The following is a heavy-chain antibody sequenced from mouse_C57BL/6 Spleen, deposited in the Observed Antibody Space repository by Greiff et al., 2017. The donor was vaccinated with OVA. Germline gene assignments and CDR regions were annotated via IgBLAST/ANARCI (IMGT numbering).Heavy chain of an antibody. CDR3: ARHYGSPYFDY. CDR2: IDPSDSET. CDR1: GYTFTSYW. D-gene: IGHD1-1*01. V-gene: IGHV1-52*01. Sequence: QVQLQQPGAELVRPGSSVKLSCKASGYTFTSYWMHWVKQRPIQGLEWIGNIDPSDSETHYNQKFKDKATLTVDKSSSTAYMQLSSLTSEDSAVYYCARHYGSPYFDYWGQGTTLTVSS. J-gene: IGHJ2*01.